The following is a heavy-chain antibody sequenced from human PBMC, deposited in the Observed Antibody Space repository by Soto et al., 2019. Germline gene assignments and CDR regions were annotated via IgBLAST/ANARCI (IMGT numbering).Heavy chain of an antibody. CDR1: GGSISSYY. D-gene: IGHD2-2*01. V-gene: IGHV4-59*01. CDR3: GRGPSRVLIDY. Sequence: SETLSLTCTVSGGSISSYYWSWIRQPPGKGLEWIGYIYYSGSTNYNPSLKSRVTISVDTSKNQFSLKLTSVTAADTAMYYCGRGPSRVLIDYWGQGALVTVSS. J-gene: IGHJ4*02. CDR2: IYYSGST.